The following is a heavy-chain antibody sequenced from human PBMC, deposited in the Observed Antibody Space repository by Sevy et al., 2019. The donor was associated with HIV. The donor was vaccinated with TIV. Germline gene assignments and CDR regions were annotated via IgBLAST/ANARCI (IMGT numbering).Heavy chain of an antibody. CDR2: INHSGST. J-gene: IGHJ4*02. CDR3: ARYRVAGNFDY. Sequence: SETLSLTCAVYGGSFSGYYWSWIRQPPGKGLEWIGEINHSGSTNYNPSLKSRVTISVDTSKIQFSLKLISVTAADTAVYYCARYRVAGNFDYWGQGTLVTVSS. V-gene: IGHV4-34*01. D-gene: IGHD6-19*01. CDR1: GGSFSGYY.